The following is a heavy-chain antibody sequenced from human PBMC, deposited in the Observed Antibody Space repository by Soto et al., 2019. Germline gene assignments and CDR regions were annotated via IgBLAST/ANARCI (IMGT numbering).Heavy chain of an antibody. Sequence: KTSETMSLTCTVSGGSISGYYWNWIRQPPGKGLEYIGHIYYIGTTNYNPSLKSRATISVDTSKNQFSLKLTSVTAADTAVYFCARSGSKYRANAFDIWDQGTMVT. D-gene: IGHD5-12*01. J-gene: IGHJ3*02. CDR2: IYYIGTT. CDR1: GGSISGYY. V-gene: IGHV4-59*01. CDR3: ARSGSKYRANAFDI.